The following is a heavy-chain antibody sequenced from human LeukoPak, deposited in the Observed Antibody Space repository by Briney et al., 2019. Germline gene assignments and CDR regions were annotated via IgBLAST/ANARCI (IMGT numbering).Heavy chain of an antibody. V-gene: IGHV6-1*01. CDR1: GESVSSKNSA. CDR2: TYYRSKWYT. J-gene: IGHJ4*02. Sequence: SQTLSVTCDISGESVSSKNSAWNWIRQSPSRGLEWLGRTYYRSKWYTDYAVSMNGRITISPDTSKNQFSLQLYSVTPDDTAVYYCARDVGTSGWHTFDYWGQGTLVTVSS. D-gene: IGHD6-19*01. CDR3: ARDVGTSGWHTFDY.